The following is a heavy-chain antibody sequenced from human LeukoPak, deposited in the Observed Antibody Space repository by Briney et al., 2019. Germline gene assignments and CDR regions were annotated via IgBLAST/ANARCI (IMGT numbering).Heavy chain of an antibody. V-gene: IGHV4-59*08. CDR1: GGSISSYY. CDR2: IYYSGST. D-gene: IGHD3-22*01. CDR3: ARHEGADYYDSSGYFLD. J-gene: IGHJ4*02. Sequence: PSETLSLTCTVSGGSISSYYWSWIRQPPGKGLEWIGYIYYSGSTNYNPSLKSRVTISVDASKNQFSLKLSSVTAADTAVYYCARHEGADYYDSSGYFLDWGQGTLVTVSS.